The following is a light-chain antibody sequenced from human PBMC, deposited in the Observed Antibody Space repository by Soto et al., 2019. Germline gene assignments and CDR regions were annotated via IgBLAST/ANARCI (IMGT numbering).Light chain of an antibody. CDR2: GAP. V-gene: IGKV3D-20*02. CDR3: HQRSIWSFA. J-gene: IGKJ3*01. Sequence: EIVLTQSPGTMSLSPGERATLSCRASQSVSSRYLAWYQQKPGQAPRLLIYGAPSRATCIPDRVSGSGSGTDFTLTTSRLEPADFATYDSHQRSIWSFAFGTGTKVDL. CDR1: QSVSSRY.